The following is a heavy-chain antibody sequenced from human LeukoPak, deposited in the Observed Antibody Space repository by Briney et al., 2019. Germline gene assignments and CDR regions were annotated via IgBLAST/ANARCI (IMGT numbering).Heavy chain of an antibody. CDR3: ARETISQWLVPFYYYYGMDV. CDR2: INPNSGGT. CDR1: GYTFTGYY. D-gene: IGHD6-19*01. Sequence: ASVKVSCKASGYTFTGYYMHWVRQAPGQGLEWMGWINPNSGGTNYAQKFQGRVTMTRDTSISTAYMELSRLRSVDTAVYYCARETISQWLVPFYYYYGMDVWGQGTTVTVSS. V-gene: IGHV1-2*02. J-gene: IGHJ6*02.